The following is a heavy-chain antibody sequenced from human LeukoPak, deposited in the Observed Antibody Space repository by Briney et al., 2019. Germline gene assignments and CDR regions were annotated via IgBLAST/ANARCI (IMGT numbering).Heavy chain of an antibody. D-gene: IGHD2-21*02. CDR1: GYTFTGYY. CDR2: INPNSGGT. CDR3: ARDRRDCGGDCYRYYFDY. Sequence: ASVKVSCKASGYTFTGYYMHWVRQAPGQGLEWMGWINPNSGGTNYAQKFQGRVTMTTDTSTSTAYMELRSLRSDDTAVYYCARDRRDCGGDCYRYYFDYWGQGTLVTVSS. J-gene: IGHJ4*02. V-gene: IGHV1-2*02.